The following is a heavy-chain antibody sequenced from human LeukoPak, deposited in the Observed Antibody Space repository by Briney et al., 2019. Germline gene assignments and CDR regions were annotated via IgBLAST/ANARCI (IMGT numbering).Heavy chain of an antibody. D-gene: IGHD4-17*01. CDR3: AKKAHYDAYAKYFDY. Sequence: PGGSLRLSCAASGFNFSSYSMNWVRQAPGKGLEWVSSISSSSSYIYYADSVKGRFTISGDNSNNMLYLQMNSLRAEDTAVYYCAKKAHYDAYAKYFDYWGQGTLVTVSS. CDR1: GFNFSSYS. V-gene: IGHV3-21*04. J-gene: IGHJ4*02. CDR2: ISSSSSYI.